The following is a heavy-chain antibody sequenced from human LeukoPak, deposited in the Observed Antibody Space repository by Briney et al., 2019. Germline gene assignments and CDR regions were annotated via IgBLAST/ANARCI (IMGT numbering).Heavy chain of an antibody. Sequence: ASVKVSCKASGYTFTSYGISWVRQAPGQGLEWMGWISAYNGNTNYVQKLQGRVTMTTDTSTSTAYMELRSLRSDDTAVYYCARDLGYCSGGSCYSSGLFDYWGQGTLVTVSS. D-gene: IGHD2-15*01. CDR3: ARDLGYCSGGSCYSSGLFDY. CDR1: GYTFTSYG. J-gene: IGHJ4*02. CDR2: ISAYNGNT. V-gene: IGHV1-18*04.